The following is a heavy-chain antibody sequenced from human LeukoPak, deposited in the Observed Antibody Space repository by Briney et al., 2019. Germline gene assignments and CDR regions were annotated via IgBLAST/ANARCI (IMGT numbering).Heavy chain of an antibody. D-gene: IGHD1-1*01. V-gene: IGHV3-21*01. CDR3: ARDGLERQYFGY. J-gene: IGHJ4*02. CDR1: GFTFSSYS. Sequence: GGSLRLSCAASGFTFSSYSMNWVRQAPGKGLEWVSSITSSSSYIYYADSVKGRFTISRDNAKSSLYLQMNSLRAEDTAVYYCARDGLERQYFGYWGQGTLVTVSS. CDR2: ITSSSSYI.